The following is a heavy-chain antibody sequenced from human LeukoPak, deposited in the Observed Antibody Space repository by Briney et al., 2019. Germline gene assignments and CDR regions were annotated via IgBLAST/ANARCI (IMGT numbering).Heavy chain of an antibody. Sequence: GGSLILSCAASGFTFRSHGMHWVRQAPGKGLEWVAVIWYDGSRKYHADSVKGRFTISRDNSKSMLYLQMNSLRVEDTAVYYCAKDQGVSWYGGMDVWGKGTTVTVSS. J-gene: IGHJ6*04. CDR2: IWYDGSRK. V-gene: IGHV3-33*06. D-gene: IGHD6-13*01. CDR1: GFTFRSHG. CDR3: AKDQGVSWYGGMDV.